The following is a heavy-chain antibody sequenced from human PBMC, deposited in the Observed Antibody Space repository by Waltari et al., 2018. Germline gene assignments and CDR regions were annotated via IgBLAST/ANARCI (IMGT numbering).Heavy chain of an antibody. D-gene: IGHD5-18*01. CDR1: GGSFSGYY. CDR3: ARVGSGYSYGLDY. J-gene: IGHJ4*02. Sequence: QVQLQQWGAGLLKPSETLSLTCAVYGGSFSGYYWSWIRQPPGKGLEWIGDINHSGSTNYNPSLKSRVTISVDTSKNQCSLKLSSVTAADTAVYYCARVGSGYSYGLDYWGQGTLVTVSS. CDR2: INHSGST. V-gene: IGHV4-34*01.